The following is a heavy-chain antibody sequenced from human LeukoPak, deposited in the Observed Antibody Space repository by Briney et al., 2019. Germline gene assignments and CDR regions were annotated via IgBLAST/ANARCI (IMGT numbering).Heavy chain of an antibody. D-gene: IGHD2-21*02. J-gene: IGHJ4*02. CDR1: GFTFSSHG. CDR3: ARDVTGYCGGDCYDRFDY. CDR2: ISGSGGNT. V-gene: IGHV3-23*01. Sequence: GETLRLSCAASGFTFSSHGMNWVRQAPGKGLEWVSGISGSGGNTYYADSVKGRFTISRDNAKNTLYLQMNSLRAEDTAVYYCARDVTGYCGGDCYDRFDYWGQGTLVTVSS.